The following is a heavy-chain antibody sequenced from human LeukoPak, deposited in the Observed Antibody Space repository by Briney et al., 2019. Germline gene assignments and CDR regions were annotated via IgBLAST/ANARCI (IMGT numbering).Heavy chain of an antibody. Sequence: GGSLRLSCAASAFTFSSYAMSCVRQAPGKGLEWVSAISGSGGSTYYADSVKGRFTISRDNSKNTLYLQMNSLRAEDTAVYYCAKDSVVAGRGDYYFDYWGQGTLVTVSS. D-gene: IGHD6-19*01. CDR1: AFTFSSYA. V-gene: IGHV3-23*01. CDR2: ISGSGGST. J-gene: IGHJ4*02. CDR3: AKDSVVAGRGDYYFDY.